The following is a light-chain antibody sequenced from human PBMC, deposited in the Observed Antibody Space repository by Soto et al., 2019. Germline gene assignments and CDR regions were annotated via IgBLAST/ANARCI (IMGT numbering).Light chain of an antibody. CDR3: QLYHTLPVT. CDR1: QSVLYSSNNMNY. Sequence: DIVMTQSPDSLAVPLRERATINCTSSQSVLYSSNNMNYLTWYQQKPGQPPKLLIYWASTRESGVPDRFSGSGSGTDFTLTISSLQAEDVAVDYCQLYHTLPVTFGPGTKVAI. J-gene: IGKJ3*01. V-gene: IGKV4-1*01. CDR2: WAS.